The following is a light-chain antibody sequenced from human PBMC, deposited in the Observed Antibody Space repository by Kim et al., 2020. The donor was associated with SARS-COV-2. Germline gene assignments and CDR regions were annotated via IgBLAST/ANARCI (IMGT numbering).Light chain of an antibody. CDR2: GAS. CDR1: QSVSSNS. Sequence: EIVLTQSPGTLSLSPGERGTLSCRASQSVSSNSLAWYQQKPGQAPRLLIYGASSRATDIPDRFSGSGSGTDFTLTISRLEPEDFAMYYCQQFGGSFTFGQGTKVDIK. V-gene: IGKV3-20*01. J-gene: IGKJ1*01. CDR3: QQFGGSFT.